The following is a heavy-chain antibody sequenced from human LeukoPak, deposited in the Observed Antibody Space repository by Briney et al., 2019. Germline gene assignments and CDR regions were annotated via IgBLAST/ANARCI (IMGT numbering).Heavy chain of an antibody. V-gene: IGHV4-34*01. CDR1: GGSFSGYY. D-gene: IGHD6-19*01. CDR2: INHSGST. J-gene: IGHJ6*02. CDR3: ARGQWPRFYYYYGMDV. Sequence: KASETLSLTCAVYGGSFSGYYWSWIRQPPGKGLEWIGEINHSGSTNYNPSLKSRVIISVDTSKNQFSLKLSSVTAADTAVYYCARGQWPRFYYYYGMDVWGQGTTVTVSS.